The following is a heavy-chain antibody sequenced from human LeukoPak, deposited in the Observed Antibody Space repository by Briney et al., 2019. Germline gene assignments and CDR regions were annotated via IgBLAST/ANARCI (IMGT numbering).Heavy chain of an antibody. J-gene: IGHJ6*03. D-gene: IGHD2-2*01. CDR1: GFTFSSYG. Sequence: GGSLRLSCAASGFTFSSYGMHWVRQAPGQGLEWVAFIRYDGSNKYYADSVKGRFTISRYNSKNTLYLQMNSLRAEDTAVDYCAKDGRYCSSTSCYLYYYYYYYMDVWGKGTTVTVSS. CDR2: IRYDGSNK. CDR3: AKDGRYCSSTSCYLYYYYYYYMDV. V-gene: IGHV3-30*02.